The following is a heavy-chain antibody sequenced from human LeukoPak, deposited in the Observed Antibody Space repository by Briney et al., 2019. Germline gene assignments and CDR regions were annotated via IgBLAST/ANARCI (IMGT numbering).Heavy chain of an antibody. V-gene: IGHV4-61*02. CDR2: IYTSGST. J-gene: IGHJ5*02. Sequence: SETLSLTCTVSGASISSGNYYWSWIRQPAGKGLEWIGRIYTSGSTNYNPSLTSRVTISVDTSKNQFSLKLRSVTAADTATYYCARVCCYFDSGSSPNWFDPWGQGTLVTVSS. CDR1: GASISSGNYY. CDR3: ARVCCYFDSGSSPNWFDP. D-gene: IGHD3-10*01.